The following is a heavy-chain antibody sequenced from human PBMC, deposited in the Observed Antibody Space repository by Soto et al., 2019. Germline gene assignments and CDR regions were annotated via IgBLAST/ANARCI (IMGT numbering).Heavy chain of an antibody. D-gene: IGHD1-26*01. CDR3: AKNARELLRGGYYFDY. V-gene: IGHV3-30*18. Sequence: QVQLVESGGGVVQPGRSLRLSCAASGFTFSSYGMHWVRQAPGKGLEWVAVISYDGSNKYYADSVKGRFTISRDNSKNTLYLQMNSLRAEDTAVYYCAKNARELLRGGYYFDYWGQGTLVTVSS. CDR2: ISYDGSNK. J-gene: IGHJ4*02. CDR1: GFTFSSYG.